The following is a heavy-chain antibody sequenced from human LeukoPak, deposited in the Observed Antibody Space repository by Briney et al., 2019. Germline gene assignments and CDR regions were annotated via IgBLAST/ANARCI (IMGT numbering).Heavy chain of an antibody. CDR1: GGSISSYY. CDR3: ARQGFENWFDP. CDR2: IYYSGST. Sequence: SETLSLTCTVSGGSISSYYWSWIRQPPGKGLEWIGYIYYSGSTNYNPSLKSRVTISIDTSKSQFSLKLSSVTAADTAVYYCARQGFENWFDPGAREPWSPSPQ. V-gene: IGHV4-59*08. J-gene: IGHJ5*02.